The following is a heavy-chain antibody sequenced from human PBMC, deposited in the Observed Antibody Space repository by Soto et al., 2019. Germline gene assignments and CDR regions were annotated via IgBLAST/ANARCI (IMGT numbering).Heavy chain of an antibody. D-gene: IGHD1-26*01. CDR1: GYNFATYG. CDR2: ISTYTGRT. CDR3: ARRVWESSDAFDI. V-gene: IGHV1-18*04. J-gene: IGHJ3*02. Sequence: GASVKVSCKAAGYNFATYGITWMRQAPGQGLECMGWISTYTGRTNYAQRLQGRVTMTTDTSTSTAYMELRSLKSDDTAVYYCARRVWESSDAFDIWGQGTMVTVSS.